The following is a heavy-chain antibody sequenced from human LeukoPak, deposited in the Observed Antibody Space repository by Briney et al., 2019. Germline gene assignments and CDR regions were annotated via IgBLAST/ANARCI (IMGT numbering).Heavy chain of an antibody. CDR1: GYTFTNYG. CDR3: ARAPGAIMITFGGVKFFAY. J-gene: IGHJ4*02. Sequence: GASVKVSCKASGYTFTNYGISWVRQAPGQGLEWMGWISAYNGNTNYAQKLQGRVTMTTDTSTSTAYMELRSLRSDDTAVYYCARAPGAIMITFGGVKFFAYWGQGTLVTVSS. V-gene: IGHV1-18*01. CDR2: ISAYNGNT. D-gene: IGHD3-16*01.